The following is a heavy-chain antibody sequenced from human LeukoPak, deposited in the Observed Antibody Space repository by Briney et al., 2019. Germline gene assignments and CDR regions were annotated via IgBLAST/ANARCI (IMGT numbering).Heavy chain of an antibody. D-gene: IGHD3-22*01. CDR3: ARGGSGYFSWFDP. CDR2: INPNSGGT. V-gene: IGHV1-2*02. J-gene: IGHJ5*02. Sequence: GASVKVSCKASGYTFTGYYMHWVRQAPGQGLEWMGWINPNSGGTNYAQKFQGRVTMTRDTSISTAYMELTRLRSDDTAVYYCARGGSGYFSWFDPWGQGTLVTVSS. CDR1: GYTFTGYY.